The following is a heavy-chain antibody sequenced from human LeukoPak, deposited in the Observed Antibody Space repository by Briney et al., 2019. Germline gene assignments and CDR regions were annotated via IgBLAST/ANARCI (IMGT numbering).Heavy chain of an antibody. CDR2: ISYDGSNK. Sequence: GGSLRLSCAASGFTFSSYAMHWVRQAPGKGLEWVAVISYDGSNKYYADSVKGRFTISRDNSKNTLYLQMNSLRAEDTAVYYCASTWGIDDYWGQGTLVTVSS. V-gene: IGHV3-30-3*01. D-gene: IGHD3-16*01. CDR1: GFTFSSYA. CDR3: ASTWGIDDY. J-gene: IGHJ4*02.